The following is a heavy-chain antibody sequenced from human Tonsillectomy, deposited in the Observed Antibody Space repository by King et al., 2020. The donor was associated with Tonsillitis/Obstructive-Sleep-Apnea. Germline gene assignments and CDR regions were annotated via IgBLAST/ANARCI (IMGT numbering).Heavy chain of an antibody. CDR2: IYPLYSDT. J-gene: IGHJ4*02. D-gene: IGHD1-14*01. V-gene: IGHV5-51*01. CDR3: VRLPEGGRRNALHY. CDR1: GYTFTAFW. Sequence: QLVQSGAEVKKPGESLRISCKGSGYTFTAFWIGWVRQMPGKGLEWMGLIYPLYSDTPYSPAFQGQVTISADESINTAYLQWSSLQASDTAMYYCVRLPEGGRRNALHYWGQGTLVTVSS.